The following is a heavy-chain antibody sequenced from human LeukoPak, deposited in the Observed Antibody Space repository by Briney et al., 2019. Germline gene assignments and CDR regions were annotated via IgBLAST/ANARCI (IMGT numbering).Heavy chain of an antibody. CDR2: ISKNGRNT. Sequence: PGGSLRLSCAASGFTLSSYAMSWVRQAPGKGLEFVSAISKNGRNTYYGNSMKGRFTISRDISKNTLYLQMGSLRPEDMAVYYCARVDSGSACASWGQGILVTVSS. D-gene: IGHD6-19*01. CDR1: GFTLSSYA. V-gene: IGHV3-64*01. CDR3: ARVDSGSACAS. J-gene: IGHJ1*01.